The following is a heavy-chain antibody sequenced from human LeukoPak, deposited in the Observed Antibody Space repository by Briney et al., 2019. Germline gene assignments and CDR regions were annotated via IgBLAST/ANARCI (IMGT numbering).Heavy chain of an antibody. CDR2: IYYSGST. J-gene: IGHJ3*02. CDR1: GGSISSGDYY. V-gene: IGHV4-30-4*01. CDR3: ASEPYGSGSFLGAFDI. D-gene: IGHD3-10*01. Sequence: SETLSLTCTVYGGSISSGDYYWSWIRQPPGKGLEWIGYIYYSGSTYYNPSLKSRVTISVDTSKNQFSLKLSSVTAADTAVYYCASEPYGSGSFLGAFDIWGQGTMVTVSS.